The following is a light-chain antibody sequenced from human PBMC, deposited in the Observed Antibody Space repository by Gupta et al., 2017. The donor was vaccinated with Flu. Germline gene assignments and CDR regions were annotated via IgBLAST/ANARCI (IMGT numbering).Light chain of an antibody. Sequence: QSVLTQPPPVSAAPGQKATIPCSGGSSNIGNNYVPWYQQLPGTAPNVLIYDNNKRPSGIPDRFSCSKSGTSATLGITGLQPGDEADYYCGTWDSSMSAGVFGRGTKLTVL. V-gene: IGLV1-51*01. CDR3: GTWDSSMSAGV. CDR1: SSNIGNNY. CDR2: DNN. J-gene: IGLJ2*01.